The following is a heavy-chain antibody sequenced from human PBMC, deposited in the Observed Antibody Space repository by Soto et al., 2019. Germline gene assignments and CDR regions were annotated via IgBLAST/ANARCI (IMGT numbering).Heavy chain of an antibody. CDR1: GGSFSGYY. CDR2: INHSGST. D-gene: IGHD2-15*01. Sequence: SETLSLTCAVYGGSFSGYYWSWIRQPPGKGLEWIGEINHSGSTNYNPSLKSRVTISVDTSKNQFSLKLSSVTAADTAVYYCARGGYCSGGSCYYYYYYMDVWGKGTTVTVSS. CDR3: ARGGYCSGGSCYYYYYYMDV. V-gene: IGHV4-34*01. J-gene: IGHJ6*03.